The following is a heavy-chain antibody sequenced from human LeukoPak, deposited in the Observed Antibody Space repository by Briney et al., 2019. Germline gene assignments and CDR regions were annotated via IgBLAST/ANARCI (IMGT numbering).Heavy chain of an antibody. V-gene: IGHV4-59*01. CDR3: ARVNRDDFDY. Sequence: SETLSLTCTVSGGSITSYYWSWIRQPPGKGLEWIGYIYYSGSTNYNPSLKSRVTISIDTSRNQVSLKLNSVTAADTAVYYCARVNRDDFDYWGQGSLVTVSS. J-gene: IGHJ4*02. CDR1: GGSITSYY. CDR2: IYYSGST. D-gene: IGHD1/OR15-1a*01.